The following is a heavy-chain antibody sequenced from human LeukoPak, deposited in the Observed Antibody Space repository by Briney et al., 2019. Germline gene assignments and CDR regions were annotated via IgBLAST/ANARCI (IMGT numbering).Heavy chain of an antibody. V-gene: IGHV3-30*02. CDR3: ARGSQYNILTGFIVGAMDDFDY. D-gene: IGHD3-9*01. CDR2: IRYDGSNK. CDR1: GFTFSGYG. Sequence: GGSLRLSCAASGFTFSGYGMHWVRQAPGKGLEWVAFIRYDGSNKYYADSVKGRFTISRDNSKNTLYLQMNSLRAEDTAVYYCARGSQYNILTGFIVGAMDDFDYWGQGTLVTVSS. J-gene: IGHJ4*02.